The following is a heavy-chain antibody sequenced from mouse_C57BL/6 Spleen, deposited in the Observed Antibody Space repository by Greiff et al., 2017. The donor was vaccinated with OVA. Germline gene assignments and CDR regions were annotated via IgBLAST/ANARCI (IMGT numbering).Heavy chain of an antibody. D-gene: IGHD2-4*01. V-gene: IGHV14-3*01. J-gene: IGHJ1*03. CDR1: GFNIQNTY. Sequence: EVQLQQSVAELVRPGASVKLSCTASGFNIQNTYMHWVQPRPEPGLEWIGRIDPAHGNPKYAPTFQGKATITADTSSNTAYLQLSSLTSEDTAIYYCARRGLRDWYFDVWGTGTTVTVSS. CDR3: ARRGLRDWYFDV. CDR2: IDPAHGNP.